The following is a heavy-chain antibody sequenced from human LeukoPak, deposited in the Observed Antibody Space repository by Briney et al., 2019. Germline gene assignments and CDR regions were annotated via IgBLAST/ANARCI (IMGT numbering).Heavy chain of an antibody. J-gene: IGHJ5*02. V-gene: IGHV1-2*02. Sequence: ASVKVSFMASGYTFTGYYMHWVRQAPGRGLEWMGWINPNSGATKYAQKFQDRVTMTRDASVSTAYMEVSRLRFDDTAVYYCARDGGWYQLLWWFDPWGQGTLVTVSS. D-gene: IGHD2-2*01. CDR2: INPNSGAT. CDR3: ARDGGWYQLLWWFDP. CDR1: GYTFTGYY.